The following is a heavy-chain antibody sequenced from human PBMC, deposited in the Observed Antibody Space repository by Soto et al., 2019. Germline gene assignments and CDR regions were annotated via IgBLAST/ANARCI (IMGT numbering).Heavy chain of an antibody. CDR3: PRDARGVISGMDF. D-gene: IGHD3-10*01. J-gene: IGHJ6*02. CDR2: ISHSGST. CDR1: GGSISDDY. Sequence: PSETLSLTCTVSGGSISDDYWSWIRQPPGKGLEWIGHISHSGSTNYNPSLKSRVTISVDTSNRQFSLKLSSVTAADTAVYYLPRDARGVISGMDFWGQGTTVTVSS. V-gene: IGHV4-59*01.